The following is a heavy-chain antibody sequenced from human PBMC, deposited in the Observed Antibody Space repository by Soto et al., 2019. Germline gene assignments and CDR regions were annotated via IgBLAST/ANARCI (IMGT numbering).Heavy chain of an antibody. CDR3: ARGREDGDYVFEH. J-gene: IGHJ4*02. V-gene: IGHV1-46*01. CDR1: GYTFTSQY. D-gene: IGHD4-17*01. CDR2: VNPSGGRT. Sequence: QVQLVQSGAEVKNPGASVQLSCKASGYTFTSQYIHWMRQAPGQGLEWLGLVNPSGGRTSYTQNFQGRVTMTSDTSTNTVYMELSGLRSEDTAIYYCARGREDGDYVFEHWGRGALVTVSS.